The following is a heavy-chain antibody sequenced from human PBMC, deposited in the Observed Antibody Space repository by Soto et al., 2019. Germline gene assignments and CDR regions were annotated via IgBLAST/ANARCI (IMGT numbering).Heavy chain of an antibody. CDR1: GGSISNYY. CDR2: IYYSGSA. D-gene: IGHD3-10*01. CDR3: ARGRRLWFGDPGGYYYYYGMDV. J-gene: IGHJ6*02. V-gene: IGHV4-59*12. Sequence: PSETLSLTCTVSGGSISNYYWSWIRQPPGKGLEWIGYIYYSGSANYNPSLKSRVTISVDTSKNQFSLKLSSVTAADTAVYYCARGRRLWFGDPGGYYYYYGMDVWGQGTTVTVSS.